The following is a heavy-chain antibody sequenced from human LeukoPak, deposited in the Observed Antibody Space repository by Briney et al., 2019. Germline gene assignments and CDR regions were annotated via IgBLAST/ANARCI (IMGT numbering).Heavy chain of an antibody. J-gene: IGHJ2*01. CDR2: IYYSGST. V-gene: IGHV4-39*01. CDR3: ARLAHGDYGDPLNYWYFDL. Sequence: SETLSLTCTVSGGSISSSSYYWGWIRQPPGKGLEWIGSIYYSGSTYYNPSLKSRVTISVDTSKNQFSLKLSSVTAADTAVYYCARLAHGDYGDPLNYWYFDLWGRGTLVTVSS. D-gene: IGHD4-17*01. CDR1: GGSISSSSYY.